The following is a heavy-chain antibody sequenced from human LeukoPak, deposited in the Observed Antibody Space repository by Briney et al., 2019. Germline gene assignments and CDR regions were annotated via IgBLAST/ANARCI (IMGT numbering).Heavy chain of an antibody. D-gene: IGHD4-17*01. Sequence: GGSLRLSCAASGFTFDDYAMHWLRQAPGKGLEGVSGINWNSDNIGYADSVKGRFTISRDNAKNSLYLQMNSLRAEDTALYYCAKDWAATVRGTDYWGQGTLVTVSS. CDR1: GFTFDDYA. CDR3: AKDWAATVRGTDY. V-gene: IGHV3-9*01. J-gene: IGHJ4*02. CDR2: INWNSDNI.